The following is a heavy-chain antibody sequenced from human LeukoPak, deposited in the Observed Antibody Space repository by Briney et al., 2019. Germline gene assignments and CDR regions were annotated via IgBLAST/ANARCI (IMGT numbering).Heavy chain of an antibody. CDR1: GGTFSSYA. CDR3: ARAYYYDSSGYYGHFDY. J-gene: IGHJ4*02. Sequence: ASVKVSCKASGGTFSSYAISWVRQAPGQGLEWMGGIIPILGIANYAQKFQGRVTITADKSTSTAYMELSSLRSEDTAVYYCARAYYYDSSGYYGHFDYWGQGTLVTVSS. V-gene: IGHV1-69*10. CDR2: IIPILGIA. D-gene: IGHD3-22*01.